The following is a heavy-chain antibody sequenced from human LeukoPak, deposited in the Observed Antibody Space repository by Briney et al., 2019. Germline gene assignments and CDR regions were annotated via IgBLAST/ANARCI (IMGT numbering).Heavy chain of an antibody. CDR1: GFTFNSYT. CDR3: ARDLGSGDHGLLV. J-gene: IGHJ4*02. V-gene: IGHV3-48*01. CDR2: ISRTGTTI. Sequence: GGSLRLSCAASGFTFNSYTMNWVRQAPWKGLEWISYISRTGTTIYYADSVKGRFTISRDNAKNSLYLQMNSLRFEDTGLYCWARDLGSGDHGLLVWGQGTLLTVSS. D-gene: IGHD2-21*02.